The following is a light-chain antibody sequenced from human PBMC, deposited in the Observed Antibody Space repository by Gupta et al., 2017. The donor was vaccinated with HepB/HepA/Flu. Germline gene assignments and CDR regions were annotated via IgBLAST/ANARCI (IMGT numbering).Light chain of an antibody. CDR3: QQYHKWPLYT. J-gene: IGKJ2*01. CDR1: ESINNN. V-gene: IGKV3-15*01. CDR2: AAS. Sequence: IVMTQSPVTLSVSPGERASLSCRASESINNNLVWYLQKPGQAPRVLIYAASTRATGIPARFSGSGSGTEFTLTISSLQSDDFGIYYCQQYHKWPLYTYGQGTKVEI.